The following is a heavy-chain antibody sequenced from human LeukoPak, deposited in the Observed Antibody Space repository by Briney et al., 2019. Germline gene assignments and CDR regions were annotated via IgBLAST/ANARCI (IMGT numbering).Heavy chain of an antibody. CDR3: ARVSTIQTYSSSWYGDMYYFDY. Sequence: GGSLRLSCAASGFTFSSYWMSWVRQAPGKGLEWVANIKQDGSEKYYVDSVKGRFTISRDNAKNSLYLQMNSLRAEDTAVYYCARVSTIQTYSSSWYGDMYYFDYWGQGILVTVSS. CDR1: GFTFSSYW. J-gene: IGHJ4*02. CDR2: IKQDGSEK. V-gene: IGHV3-7*01. D-gene: IGHD6-13*01.